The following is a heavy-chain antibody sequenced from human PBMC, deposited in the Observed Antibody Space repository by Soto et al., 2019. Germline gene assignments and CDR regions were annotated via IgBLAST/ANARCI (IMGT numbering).Heavy chain of an antibody. D-gene: IGHD6-19*01. CDR2: INHSGST. V-gene: IGHV4-34*01. Sequence: PSETLSLTCAVYGGSFSGYYWSWIRQPPGKGLEWIGEINHSGSTNYNPSLKSRVTISVDTSKNQFSLKLSSVTAADTAVYYCGRGASSSGFLQHWGQGTLVTVSS. CDR1: GGSFSGYY. J-gene: IGHJ1*01. CDR3: GRGASSSGFLQH.